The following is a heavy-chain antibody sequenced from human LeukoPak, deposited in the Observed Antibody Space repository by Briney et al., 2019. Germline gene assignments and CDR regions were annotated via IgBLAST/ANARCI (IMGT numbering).Heavy chain of an antibody. CDR3: AKAPSYSSSSGLNY. V-gene: IGHV3-9*01. J-gene: IGHJ4*02. CDR1: GFTFDDYA. Sequence: GGSLRLSCAASGFTFDDYAMHWVRQAPGRGLEWVSGISWNSGSIGYADSVKGRFTISRDNAKNSLYLQMNSLRAEDTALYYCAKAPSYSSSSGLNYWGQGTLVTVSS. D-gene: IGHD6-6*01. CDR2: ISWNSGSI.